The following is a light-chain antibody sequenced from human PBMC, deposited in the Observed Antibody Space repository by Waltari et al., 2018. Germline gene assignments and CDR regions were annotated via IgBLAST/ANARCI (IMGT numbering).Light chain of an antibody. CDR1: QSVSSTY. Sequence: EIVLTQSPGTLSLSPGERATLSRRASQSVSSTYLALYQQKAGQDHRLLIHGASSRATGIPDRFSSSGSGTDFTLTINRLEPDDFAVYYCQLYGSSPLFTFGQGTKLEI. CDR2: GAS. J-gene: IGKJ2*01. V-gene: IGKV3-20*01. CDR3: QLYGSSPLFT.